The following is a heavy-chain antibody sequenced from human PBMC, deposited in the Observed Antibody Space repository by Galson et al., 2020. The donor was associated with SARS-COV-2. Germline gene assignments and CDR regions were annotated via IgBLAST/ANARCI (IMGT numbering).Heavy chain of an antibody. Sequence: ASVKVSCKASGYTFTSYDINWVRQATGQGLEWMGWMNHNSGNTTYAQKFQGRVTMTRNTSISTAYMELSSLRSEDTAVYYCARGRRPEITIFGVVRTHNWFDPWGQGTLVTVSS. V-gene: IGHV1-8*01. CDR2: MNHNSGNT. J-gene: IGHJ5*02. CDR3: ARGRRPEITIFGVVRTHNWFDP. D-gene: IGHD3-3*01. CDR1: GYTFTSYD.